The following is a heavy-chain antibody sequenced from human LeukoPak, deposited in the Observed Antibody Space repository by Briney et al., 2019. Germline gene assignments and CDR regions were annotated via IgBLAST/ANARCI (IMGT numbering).Heavy chain of an antibody. CDR1: GGSISSYY. V-gene: IGHV4-59*08. J-gene: IGHJ3*02. D-gene: IGHD5-12*01. Sequence: SETLSLTCTVSGGSISSYYWSWIRQPPGKGLEWIGYIYYSGSTNYNPSLKCRVTISVDTSRNQFSLKLSSVTAADTAVYYCARHVGYFDAFDIWGQGTMVTVSS. CDR2: IYYSGST. CDR3: ARHVGYFDAFDI.